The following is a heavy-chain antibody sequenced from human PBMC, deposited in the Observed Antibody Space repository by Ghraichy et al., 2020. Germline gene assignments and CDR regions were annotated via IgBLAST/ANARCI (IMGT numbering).Heavy chain of an antibody. V-gene: IGHV3-30-3*01. J-gene: IGHJ4*02. CDR3: AREVGAHFDY. CDR2: ISYDGSNK. Sequence: GGSLRLSCAASGFTFSSYAMHWVRQAPGKGLEWVAVISYDGSNKYYADSVKGRFTISRDNSKNTLYLQMNSLRAEDTAVYYCAREVGAHFDYWGQGTLVTVSS. CDR1: GFTFSSYA. D-gene: IGHD1-26*01.